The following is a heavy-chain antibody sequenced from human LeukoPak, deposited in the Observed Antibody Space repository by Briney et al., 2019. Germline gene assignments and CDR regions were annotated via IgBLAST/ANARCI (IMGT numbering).Heavy chain of an antibody. V-gene: IGHV5-10-1*01. J-gene: IGHJ4*02. CDR2: IDPSVSYT. CDR3: ARQEGSSYYYY. Sequence: GESLKISCKGSGYSFTSYWISWVRQMPGKGLEWMGRIDPSVSYTNYSPSFQGHVTISADKSISTAYLQWSSLKASDTAIYYCARQEGSSYYYYWGQGTLVTVSS. D-gene: IGHD3-22*01. CDR1: GYSFTSYW.